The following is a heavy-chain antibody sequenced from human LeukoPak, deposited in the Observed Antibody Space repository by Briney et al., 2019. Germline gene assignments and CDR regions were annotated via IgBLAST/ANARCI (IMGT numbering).Heavy chain of an antibody. V-gene: IGHV3-23*01. CDR1: GFTFSSYA. D-gene: IGHD6-13*01. CDR2: ISGSGGST. CDR3: AKLVLIQMAAASYFDY. Sequence: PGGSLRLSCGASGFTFSSYAMSWVRQAPGKGLEWVSAISGSGGSTYYADSVKGRFTISRDNSKNTLNLQMNSLRAEDTAVYYCAKLVLIQMAAASYFDYWGQGTLVTVSS. J-gene: IGHJ4*02.